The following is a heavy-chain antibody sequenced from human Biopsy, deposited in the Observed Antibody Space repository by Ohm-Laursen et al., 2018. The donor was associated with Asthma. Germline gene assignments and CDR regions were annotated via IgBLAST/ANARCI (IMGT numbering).Heavy chain of an antibody. D-gene: IGHD1-1*01. Sequence: SLRLSCAASGFSLGSYGMHWVRQAPGKGLEWVAVISYDGSNKYYADSVKGRFTISRDNSKNTLYLQMNSLRAEDTAVYYCAKESGSNYAFDIWGQGTMVTVSS. J-gene: IGHJ3*02. CDR1: GFSLGSYG. V-gene: IGHV3-30*18. CDR2: ISYDGSNK. CDR3: AKESGSNYAFDI.